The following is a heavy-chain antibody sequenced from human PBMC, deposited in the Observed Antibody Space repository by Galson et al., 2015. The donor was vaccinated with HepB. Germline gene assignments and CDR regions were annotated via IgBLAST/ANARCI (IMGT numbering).Heavy chain of an antibody. Sequence: SLRLSCAASEFTFSSYWMNWVRQAPGKGLEWVANIKQDGSEKYYVDSVKGRFTISRDNAKNSLYLQMNSLRAEDTAVYYCARGWRAAADSWGQGTLVTVSS. CDR2: IKQDGSEK. V-gene: IGHV3-7*01. CDR1: EFTFSSYW. J-gene: IGHJ4*02. D-gene: IGHD6-13*01. CDR3: ARGWRAAADS.